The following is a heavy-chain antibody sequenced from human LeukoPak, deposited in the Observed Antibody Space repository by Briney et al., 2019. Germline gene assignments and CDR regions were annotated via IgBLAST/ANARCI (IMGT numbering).Heavy chain of an antibody. CDR3: AKVDYGDYVPYFDY. CDR1: GFTFSSYG. J-gene: IGHJ4*02. Sequence: GGSPRLSCAASGFTFSSYGMHWVRQAPGKGLEWVAFIRYDGSNKYYADSVKGRFTISRDNSKNTLYLQMNSLRAEDTAVYYCAKVDYGDYVPYFDYWGQGTLVTVSS. CDR2: IRYDGSNK. V-gene: IGHV3-30*02. D-gene: IGHD4-17*01.